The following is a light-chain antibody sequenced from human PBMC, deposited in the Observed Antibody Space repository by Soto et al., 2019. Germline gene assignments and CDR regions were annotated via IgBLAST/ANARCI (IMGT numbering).Light chain of an antibody. CDR2: AAS. V-gene: IGKV1-39*01. CDR3: QQSYSTPLT. CDR1: QNISSY. J-gene: IGKJ4*01. Sequence: DIQMTQSPSSLSASVGDRVTITCRSSQNISSYLNWYQQKPGKAPKVLIFAASSLQSGVPSRFSGSGSGTDFTLTISSLQPEDFATYYCQQSYSTPLTFGGGTKVEIK.